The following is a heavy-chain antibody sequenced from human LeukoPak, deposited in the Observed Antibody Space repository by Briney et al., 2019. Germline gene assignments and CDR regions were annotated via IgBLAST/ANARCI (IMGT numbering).Heavy chain of an antibody. V-gene: IGHV3-23*01. J-gene: IGHJ4*02. CDR2: ISGSAIHI. Sequence: PGGSLRLSCAASGISFSNYAINWVRQAPERGLEWVSGISGSAIHIYYADSVKGRFTISRDNSKQTLYLQLNSLRVDDTAVYYCARDLAVSIVVVPAAIPGGLGYWGQGTLVTVSS. CDR1: GISFSNYA. D-gene: IGHD2-2*02. CDR3: ARDLAVSIVVVPAAIPGGLGY.